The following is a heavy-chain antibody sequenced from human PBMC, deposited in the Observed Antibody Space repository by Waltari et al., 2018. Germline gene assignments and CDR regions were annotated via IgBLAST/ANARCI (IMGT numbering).Heavy chain of an antibody. D-gene: IGHD3-10*01. V-gene: IGHV3-20*04. CDR3: TRLEYTSSGYYYYMDV. J-gene: IGHJ6*03. Sequence: EAQVEESGGGVVRPGESLRLSGAASGFTLADHGMNGVRQTPGMGMEWVSGITWTGATEDYAESGEGRVIISRDNAKNALYLQMNSLRVEDTALYYCTRLEYTSSGYYYYMDVWGKGTTVSVTS. CDR1: GFTLADHG. CDR2: ITWTGATE.